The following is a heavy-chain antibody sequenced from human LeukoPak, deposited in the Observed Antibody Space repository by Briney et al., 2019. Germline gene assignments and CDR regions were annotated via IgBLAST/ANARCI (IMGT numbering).Heavy chain of an antibody. CDR2: ITSSSSKM. CDR3: ARGPLIAAAGTW. V-gene: IGHV3-11*01. J-gene: IGHJ4*02. Sequence: GGSLRLSCAASGFIFSDHYMSWIRQAPGKGLEWISYITSSSSKMFYADSVKGRFTISRDNSKNSLFLQMDSLRAEDTAVYYCARGPLIAAAGTWWGQGTLVTVSS. D-gene: IGHD6-13*01. CDR1: GFIFSDHY.